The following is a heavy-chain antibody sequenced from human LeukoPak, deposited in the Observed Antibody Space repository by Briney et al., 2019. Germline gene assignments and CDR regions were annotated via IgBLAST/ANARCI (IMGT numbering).Heavy chain of an antibody. V-gene: IGHV3-7*01. J-gene: IGHJ4*02. D-gene: IGHD6-13*01. CDR1: GFTFSSYW. CDR3: TREGITAAADY. Sequence: GGSLRLSCAASGFTFSSYWMSWVRQAPGKGLEWVANIKQDGSEKHYVDSVKGRFTISRDNAKNSLYLQLNSLRGEDTAVYYCTREGITAAADYWGQGTLVTVSA. CDR2: IKQDGSEK.